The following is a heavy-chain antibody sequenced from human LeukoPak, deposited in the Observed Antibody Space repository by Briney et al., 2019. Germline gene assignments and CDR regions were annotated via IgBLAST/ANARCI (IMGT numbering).Heavy chain of an antibody. J-gene: IGHJ5*01. CDR3: ARVAGYVSSWYDS. D-gene: IGHD6-13*01. CDR2: ISAYNGNT. V-gene: IGHV1-18*01. Sequence: GASVKVSCKASGYTFTSYGVSWVRQAPGQGLEWMGWISAYNGNTIYAQKLQGRVTMTTDTSTTTAYMEPRSLRSDDTAVYYCARVAGYVSSWYDSWGQGTLVTVSS. CDR1: GYTFTSYG.